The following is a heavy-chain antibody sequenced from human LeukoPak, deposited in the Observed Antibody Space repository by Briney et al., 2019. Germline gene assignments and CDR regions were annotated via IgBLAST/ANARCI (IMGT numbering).Heavy chain of an antibody. Sequence: ASVKVSCKASGYTVTSYGISWVRQAPGQGLEWMGWISAYNGNTNYAQKLQGRGTMTTDTSTSTVYMELRSMRSDDTAVYYCARDLKAYSYDSSGPRGYWGQGTLVTVSS. D-gene: IGHD3-22*01. V-gene: IGHV1-18*01. J-gene: IGHJ4*02. CDR1: GYTVTSYG. CDR2: ISAYNGNT. CDR3: ARDLKAYSYDSSGPRGY.